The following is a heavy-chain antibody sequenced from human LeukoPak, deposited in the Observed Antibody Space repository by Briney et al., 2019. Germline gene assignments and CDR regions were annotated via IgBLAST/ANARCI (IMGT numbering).Heavy chain of an antibody. J-gene: IGHJ4*02. CDR2: ISYDGSNK. Sequence: GRSLRLSCAASGFTFSSYAMHWVRQAPGKGLKWVAVISYDGSNKYYADSVKGRFTISRDNSKNTLYLQMNSLRAEDTAVYYCARDSELGPYFDYWGQGTLVTVSS. D-gene: IGHD6-13*01. CDR1: GFTFSSYA. V-gene: IGHV3-30-3*01. CDR3: ARDSELGPYFDY.